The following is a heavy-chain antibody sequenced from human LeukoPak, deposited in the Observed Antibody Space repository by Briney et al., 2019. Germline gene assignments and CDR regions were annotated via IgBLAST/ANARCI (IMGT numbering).Heavy chain of an antibody. J-gene: IGHJ4*02. D-gene: IGHD3-10*01. V-gene: IGHV1-2*02. Sequence: ASVKVFCKASAYTFTGYYMHWVRQAPGQGLEWMGWINPSSGATNYAQKFQGRVTMTRDTSVSTAYMELTRLRSDDSAVFYCIRGPGHYFDYWGQGTVVTVPS. CDR2: INPSSGAT. CDR1: AYTFTGYY. CDR3: IRGPGHYFDY.